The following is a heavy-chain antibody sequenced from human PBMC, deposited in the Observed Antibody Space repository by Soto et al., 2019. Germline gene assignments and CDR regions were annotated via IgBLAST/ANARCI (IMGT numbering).Heavy chain of an antibody. J-gene: IGHJ3*02. D-gene: IGHD1-26*01. V-gene: IGHV4-39*01. Sequence: SETLSLPSIHSGSPITSGTCHRSRIPPPPGKGLEWIASIKYSGTTFYNPSLKSRVTLSVDTSKNQFALKLSSVTAAETAVYYCARHGITGSYYDAFDIWGQGTMVT. CDR1: GSPITSGTCH. CDR3: ARHGITGSYYDAFDI. CDR2: IKYSGTT.